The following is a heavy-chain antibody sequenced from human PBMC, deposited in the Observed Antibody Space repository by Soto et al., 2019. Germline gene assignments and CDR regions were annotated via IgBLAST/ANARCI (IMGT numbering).Heavy chain of an antibody. CDR1: GYTFTSYA. D-gene: IGHD6-19*01. CDR3: ARVKGPYSSGWYLDY. CDR2: INAGNGNT. J-gene: IGHJ4*02. V-gene: IGHV1-3*01. Sequence: SAKVSCKASGYTFTSYAMHWVRQAPGQRLEWMGWINAGNGNTKYSQKFQGRVTITRDTSASTAYMELSSLRSEDTAVYYCARVKGPYSSGWYLDYWGQGTLVTVSS.